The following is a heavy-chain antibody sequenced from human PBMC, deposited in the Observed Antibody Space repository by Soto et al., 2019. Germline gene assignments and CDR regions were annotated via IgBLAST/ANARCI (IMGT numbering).Heavy chain of an antibody. CDR3: AKPYGSGSYRAFDI. Sequence: EVQLVESGGGLVQPGGSLRLSCAASGFTFSSYWMSWVRQAPGKRLEWVANIKQDGSEKYYVDSVKGRFTISRDNAKNSLYLQMNSLRAEDTAVYYCAKPYGSGSYRAFDIWGQGTMVTVSS. D-gene: IGHD3-10*01. CDR1: GFTFSSYW. CDR2: IKQDGSEK. V-gene: IGHV3-7*01. J-gene: IGHJ3*02.